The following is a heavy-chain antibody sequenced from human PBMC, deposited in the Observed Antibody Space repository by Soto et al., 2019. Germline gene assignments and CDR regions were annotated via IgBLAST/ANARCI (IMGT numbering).Heavy chain of an antibody. Sequence: GGFLRLSCAASVFTFSSYSMNWLRQAPGKGLEWVSCSSSSSSYIYYADSVKGRFTISRDNAKNSLYLQMNSLRAEDTAVYYCAREVSKYSGYDFDYWGQGTLVTVSS. CDR1: VFTFSSYS. J-gene: IGHJ4*02. CDR2: SSSSSSYI. V-gene: IGHV3-21*04. D-gene: IGHD5-12*01. CDR3: AREVSKYSGYDFDY.